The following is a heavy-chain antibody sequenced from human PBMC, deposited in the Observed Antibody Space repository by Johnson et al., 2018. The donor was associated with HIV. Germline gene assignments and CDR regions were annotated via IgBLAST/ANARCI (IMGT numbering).Heavy chain of an antibody. D-gene: IGHD2-21*02. V-gene: IGHV3-11*04. CDR3: ASRGVVVTAIPKFGAFDI. CDR1: RFTFSDYY. CDR2: MSSSGTTI. J-gene: IGHJ3*02. Sequence: QVQLVESGGGLVKPGGSLRLSCVASRFTFSDYYMSWIRQAPGKGLEWVSSMSSSGTTIYIADSVKGRFTISRDNAKNSLYLQMNSLRAEDTAVYYCASRGVVVTAIPKFGAFDIWGQGTMVTVSS.